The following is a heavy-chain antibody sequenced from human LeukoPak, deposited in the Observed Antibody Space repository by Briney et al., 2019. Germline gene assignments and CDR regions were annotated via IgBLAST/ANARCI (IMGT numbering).Heavy chain of an antibody. J-gene: IGHJ4*02. CDR3: ARILSGWSAGY. V-gene: IGHV3-48*03. CDR1: GFTFSSYE. CDR2: ISSSGSTI. D-gene: IGHD6-19*01. Sequence: AGGSLRLSCAASGFTFSSYEMNWVRQAPGKGLEWVSYISSSGSTIYYADSVKGRFTISRDNAKNSLYLQMNSLRAEDTAVYYCARILSGWSAGYWGQGTLVTVSS.